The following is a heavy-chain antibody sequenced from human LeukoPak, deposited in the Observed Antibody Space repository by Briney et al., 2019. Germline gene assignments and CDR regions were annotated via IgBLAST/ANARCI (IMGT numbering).Heavy chain of an antibody. D-gene: IGHD5-24*01. CDR2: INPTGGGT. CDR1: GYTFIAYH. J-gene: IGHJ4*02. V-gene: IGHV1-46*01. Sequence: ASVTVSCKASGYTFIAYHMHWVRQAPGQGLEWMGIINPTGGGTNYAQKFQGRVTMTRDTSTSTVYMELSSLRSEDTAVYYCARVPGDGYNFSFDYWGQGTLVTVSS. CDR3: ARVPGDGYNFSFDY.